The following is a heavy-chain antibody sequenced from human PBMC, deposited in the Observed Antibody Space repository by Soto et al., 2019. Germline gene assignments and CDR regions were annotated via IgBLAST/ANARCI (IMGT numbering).Heavy chain of an antibody. J-gene: IGHJ4*02. V-gene: IGHV3-23*01. CDR1: GFTFNNFA. Sequence: GGSLRLSCAATGFTFNNFAMNWVRQGPGKGLEWVSGISGGGDATRYADSVKGRFTISRDNAESSLYLQMNSLRAEDTALYYCAISQDRGGRTTFIYWGQGTQVTVSS. CDR3: AISQDRGGRTTFIY. CDR2: ISGGGDAT. D-gene: IGHD3-16*01.